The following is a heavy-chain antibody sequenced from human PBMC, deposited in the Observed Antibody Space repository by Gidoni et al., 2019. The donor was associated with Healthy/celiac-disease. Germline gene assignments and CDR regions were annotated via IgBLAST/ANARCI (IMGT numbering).Heavy chain of an antibody. J-gene: IGHJ4*02. CDR2: INAGNGNT. CDR3: ARTGQYYYGSGSYPFDY. D-gene: IGHD3-10*01. V-gene: IGHV1-3*01. Sequence: QLVQSGAEVKKPGASVKVSCKASGYTFTSYAMHWVRQAPGQRLEWMGWINAGNGNTKYSQKFQGRVTITRDTSASTAYMELSSLRSEDTAVYYCARTGQYYYGSGSYPFDYWGQGTLVTVSS. CDR1: GYTFTSYA.